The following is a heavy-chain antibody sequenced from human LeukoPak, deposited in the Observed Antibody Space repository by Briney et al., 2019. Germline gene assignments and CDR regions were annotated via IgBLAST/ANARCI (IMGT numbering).Heavy chain of an antibody. CDR3: ARDAAAGYKNDAFDI. CDR1: GGSISSNSYY. J-gene: IGHJ3*02. CDR2: IYYSGST. V-gene: IGHV4-39*07. D-gene: IGHD6-13*01. Sequence: SETLSLTCTVSGGSISSNSYYWGWIRQPPGKGLEWIGSIYYSGSTYYNPSLKSRVTISVDTSKNQFSLKLSSVTAADTAVYYCARDAAAGYKNDAFDIWGQGTMVTVSS.